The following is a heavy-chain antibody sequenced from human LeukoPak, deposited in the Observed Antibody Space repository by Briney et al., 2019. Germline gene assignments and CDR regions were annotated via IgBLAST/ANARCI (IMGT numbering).Heavy chain of an antibody. Sequence: SGGSLRLSCAASGFTFSSYEMGWVRQAPGKGLEWISYISTTGTIIYYADSVKGRFTISRDNAKNSLYLQMNSLRAEDTAVYYCARDLPSSSWDFDYWGQGTLVTVSS. D-gene: IGHD6-13*01. CDR1: GFTFSSYE. CDR3: ARDLPSSSWDFDY. J-gene: IGHJ4*02. CDR2: ISTTGTII. V-gene: IGHV3-48*03.